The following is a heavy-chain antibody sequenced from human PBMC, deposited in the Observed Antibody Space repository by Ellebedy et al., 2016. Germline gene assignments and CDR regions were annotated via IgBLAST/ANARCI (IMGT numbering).Heavy chain of an antibody. D-gene: IGHD2-2*02. J-gene: IGHJ4*02. V-gene: IGHV3-11*01. CDR3: ARDWCTSHCYTVGY. CDR1: GFTFSDYY. CDR2: ISSSGSTI. Sequence: GESLKISCAASGFTFSDYYMSWIRQAPGKGLEWVSYISSSGSTIYYADSVKGRFTISRDNAKNSLYLQMNSLRAEDTAVYYCARDWCTSHCYTVGYWGQGTLVTVSS.